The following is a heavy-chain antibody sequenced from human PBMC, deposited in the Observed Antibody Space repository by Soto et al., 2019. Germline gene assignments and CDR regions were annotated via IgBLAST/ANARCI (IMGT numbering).Heavy chain of an antibody. V-gene: IGHV4-59*01. Sequence: SETLSLTCTVSGGSISSYYWSWIRQPPGKGLEWIGYIYYSGSTNYNPSLKSRVTISVDTSKNQFSLKLSSVTAAGTAVYYCARAHVVSYYYYYYVDVWGKGTTVTVSS. J-gene: IGHJ6*03. CDR2: IYYSGST. CDR1: GGSISSYY. D-gene: IGHD6-6*01. CDR3: ARAHVVSYYYYYYVDV.